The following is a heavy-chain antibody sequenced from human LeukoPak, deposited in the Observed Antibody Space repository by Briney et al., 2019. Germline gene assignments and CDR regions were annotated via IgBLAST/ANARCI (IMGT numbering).Heavy chain of an antibody. CDR3: AREALYCSSTSCRAFDP. Sequence: SETLSLTCTVSGGSISSGDYYWSWIRQPPGKGLEWIGYIYYSGSTYYNPSLKSRVTISVGTSKNQFSLKLSSVTAADTAVYYCAREALYCSSTSCRAFDPWGQGTLVTVSS. CDR1: GGSISSGDYY. CDR2: IYYSGST. D-gene: IGHD2-2*01. J-gene: IGHJ5*02. V-gene: IGHV4-30-4*01.